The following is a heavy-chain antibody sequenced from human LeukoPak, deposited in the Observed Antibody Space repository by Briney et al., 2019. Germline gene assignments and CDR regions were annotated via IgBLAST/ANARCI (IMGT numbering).Heavy chain of an antibody. D-gene: IGHD2-15*01. CDR1: GYTFTSYG. CDR3: ARDGERYCSGGSCYWENSQYYYYYYGMDV. CDR2: ISAYNGNT. V-gene: IGHV1-18*04. J-gene: IGHJ6*04. Sequence: ASVKVSCKASGYTFTSYGISWVRQAPGQGLEWMGWISAYNGNTNYAQKLQGRVTMTTDTSTSTAYMELRSLRSDDTAVYYCARDGERYCSGGSCYWENSQYYYYYYGMDVWGKGTTVTVSS.